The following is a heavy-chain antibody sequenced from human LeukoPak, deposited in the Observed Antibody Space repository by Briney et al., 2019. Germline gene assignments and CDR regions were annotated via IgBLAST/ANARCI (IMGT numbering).Heavy chain of an antibody. CDR2: INPNSGGT. V-gene: IGHV1-2*02. CDR3: ARDRRLSRYSSSCSFDY. CDR1: GYTFTGYY. D-gene: IGHD6-13*01. J-gene: IGHJ4*02. Sequence: ASVKVSCKASGYTFTGYYMHWVRQAPGQGLEWMGWINPNSGGTNYAQKFQGRVTMTRDTPISTAYMGLSRLRSDDTAVYYCARDRRLSRYSSSCSFDYWGQGTLVTVSS.